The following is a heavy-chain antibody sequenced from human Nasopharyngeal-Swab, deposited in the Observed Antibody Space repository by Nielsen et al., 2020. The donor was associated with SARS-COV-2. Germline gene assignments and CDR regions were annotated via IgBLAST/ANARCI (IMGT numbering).Heavy chain of an antibody. CDR1: GASITDNNYY. CDR3: ARHSRVTTVVVVTLFDY. J-gene: IGHJ4*02. Sequence: SETLSLTCTVSGASITDNNYYWAWIRQPPGKGLEWIGSITYRWPPFYNPSLKSRVSISVDASQNQFSLNLWSVTAADTAVFYCARHSRVTTVVVVTLFDYWGRGSLVTVSS. D-gene: IGHD3-22*01. V-gene: IGHV4-39*01. CDR2: ITYRWPP.